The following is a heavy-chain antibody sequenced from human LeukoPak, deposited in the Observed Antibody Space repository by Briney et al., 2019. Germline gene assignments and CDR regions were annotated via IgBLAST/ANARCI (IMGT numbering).Heavy chain of an antibody. CDR3: AKDPRGYCSGGSCYVDY. Sequence: GGSLRLSCAASGLTFNTYAMSWVRQAPGKGLQWVSTVSGSGAGTFYGDSVKGRFTISRDNSNNTLFLQMNSLRAEDTAVYYCAKDPRGYCSGGSCYVDYWGQGTLVTVSS. D-gene: IGHD2-15*01. V-gene: IGHV3-23*01. CDR2: VSGSGAGT. J-gene: IGHJ4*02. CDR1: GLTFNTYA.